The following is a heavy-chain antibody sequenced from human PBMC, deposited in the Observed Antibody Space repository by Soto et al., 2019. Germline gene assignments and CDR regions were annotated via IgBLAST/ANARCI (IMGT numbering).Heavy chain of an antibody. CDR3: AKALPMYYYDSSGYSDYYYDMDV. Sequence: GGSLRLSCAASGFTLNSYAMNWARQAPGKGLEWVSGISARGEKTYYADSVKGRFTISRDNSKNTVYLQMNSLRAKDTAVFYCAKALPMYYYDSSGYSDYYYDMDVWGQGTTVTVSS. D-gene: IGHD3-22*01. V-gene: IGHV3-23*01. CDR1: GFTLNSYA. J-gene: IGHJ6*02. CDR2: ISARGEKT.